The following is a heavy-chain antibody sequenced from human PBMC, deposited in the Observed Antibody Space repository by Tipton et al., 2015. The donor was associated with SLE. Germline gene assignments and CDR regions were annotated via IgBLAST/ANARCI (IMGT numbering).Heavy chain of an antibody. CDR3: AREGGYGVTTYGVFDS. J-gene: IGHJ4*02. V-gene: IGHV4-34*09. D-gene: IGHD3-16*01. Sequence: TLSLTCAVYGGSFSGYYWSWIRQPPGKGLEWIGYIYYSGTTYYTPSLKSRVSMSVDTSKNQFSLNLSSVTAADTAVYYCAREGGYGVTTYGVFDSWGQGTLITVSS. CDR1: GGSFSGYY. CDR2: IYYSGTT.